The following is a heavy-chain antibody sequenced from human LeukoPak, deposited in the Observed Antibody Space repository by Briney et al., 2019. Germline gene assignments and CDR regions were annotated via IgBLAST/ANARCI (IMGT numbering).Heavy chain of an antibody. V-gene: IGHV3-66*01. D-gene: IGHD4-17*01. CDR2: IYSGGST. J-gene: IGHJ5*02. CDR3: ARVKWGDYVWFDP. CDR1: GFTFSSYE. Sequence: GGSLRLSCAASGFTFSSYEMNWVRQAPGKGLEWVSVIYSGGSTYYADSVKGRFTISRDNSKNTLYLQMNSLRAEDTAVYYCARVKWGDYVWFDPWGQGTLVTVSS.